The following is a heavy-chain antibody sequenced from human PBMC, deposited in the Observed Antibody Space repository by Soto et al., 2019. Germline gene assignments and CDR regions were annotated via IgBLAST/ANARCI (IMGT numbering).Heavy chain of an antibody. CDR3: ARAPSDYGDYHYIDY. CDR1: GFTFSSYG. J-gene: IGHJ4*02. V-gene: IGHV3-33*01. Sequence: GGSLRLSCAASGFTFSSYGMHWVRQAPGKGLEWVAVIWYDGSNKYYADSVKGRFTISRDNSKNTLYLQMNSLRAEDTAVYYCARAPSDYGDYHYIDYWGQGTLVTVSS. D-gene: IGHD4-17*01. CDR2: IWYDGSNK.